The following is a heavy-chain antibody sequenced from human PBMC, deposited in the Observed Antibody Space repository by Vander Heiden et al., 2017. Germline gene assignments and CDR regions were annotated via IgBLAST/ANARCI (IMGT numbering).Heavy chain of an antibody. CDR1: GYSFTSYW. D-gene: IGHD3-10*01. Sequence: EVQLVQSGGEVKKPGESLKISCKGSGYSFTSYWIGWVRQMPGKGREYMGFIYPGDSETRYSPSFQCQVTISVDKSVTTAYLQWSSLKASDTAIYYCVRHKVTVIRGVLSYYHYYGLDVWGLGTTVTVSS. CDR3: VRHKVTVIRGVLSYYHYYGLDV. CDR2: IYPGDSET. V-gene: IGHV5-51*01. J-gene: IGHJ6*02.